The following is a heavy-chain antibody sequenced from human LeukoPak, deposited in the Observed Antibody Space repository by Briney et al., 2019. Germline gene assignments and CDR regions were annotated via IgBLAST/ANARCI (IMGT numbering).Heavy chain of an antibody. CDR3: ARVKRKGITMVRGVYDY. CDR1: GYTFTGYY. J-gene: IGHJ4*02. CDR2: INPNSGGT. V-gene: IGHV1-2*02. Sequence: GASVKVSCKAPGYTFTGYYMHWVRQAPGQGLEWMGWINPNSGGTNYAQKFQGRVTMTRDTSISTAYMELSRLRSDDTAVYYCARVKRKGITMVRGVYDYWGQGTLVTVSS. D-gene: IGHD3-10*01.